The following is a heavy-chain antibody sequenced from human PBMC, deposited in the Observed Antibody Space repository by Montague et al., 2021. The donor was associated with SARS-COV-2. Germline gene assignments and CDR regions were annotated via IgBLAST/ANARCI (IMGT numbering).Heavy chain of an antibody. D-gene: IGHD1-26*01. CDR2: INPTGST. J-gene: IGHJ4*02. CDR1: GGSFSNKY. CDR3: ARGLMSGSYYLGLDY. V-gene: IGHV4-34*01. Sequence: SETLSLTCAVYGGSFSNKYWRWIRQPPGKGLEWIGEINPTGSTNYKPSLKRRVTISVDTSKNQFSLKVSSVTAADTAVYYCARGLMSGSYYLGLDYWGQGTLVTVSS.